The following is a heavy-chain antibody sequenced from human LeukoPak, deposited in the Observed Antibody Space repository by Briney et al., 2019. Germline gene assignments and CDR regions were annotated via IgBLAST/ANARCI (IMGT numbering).Heavy chain of an antibody. CDR3: ARATGYSSSLSFDY. CDR2: IWHDGSDK. J-gene: IGHJ4*02. CDR1: GFIFRSYG. D-gene: IGHD6-6*01. Sequence: GGSLRLSCAASGFIFRSYGMHWVRQAPGKGLEWVASIWHDGSDKYYEDSVKGRFTISRDNSKNTLYLQMNSLRAEDTAVYYCARATGYSSSLSFDYWGQGTLVTVSS. V-gene: IGHV3-30*02.